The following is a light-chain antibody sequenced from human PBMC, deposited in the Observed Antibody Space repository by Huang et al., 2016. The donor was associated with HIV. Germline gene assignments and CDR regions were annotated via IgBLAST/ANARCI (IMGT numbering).Light chain of an antibody. CDR2: WAS. CDR1: QSVLYSFNNKNY. CDR3: QQYYSSPPA. V-gene: IGKV4-1*01. J-gene: IGKJ3*01. Sequence: DIVMTQSPDSLAVSLGERATINCKSSQSVLYSFNNKNYWAWYQQKPGQPPKLLIYWASTRESGVPDRFSGSGSGTDFTLTISSLQAEDVAVYYCQQYYSSPPAFGPGTKVDIK.